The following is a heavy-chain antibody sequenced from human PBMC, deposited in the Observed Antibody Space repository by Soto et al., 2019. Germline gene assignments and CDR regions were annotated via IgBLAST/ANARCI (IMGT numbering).Heavy chain of an antibody. Sequence: PGGSLRLSCAASGFTVGSNHMSWVRQAPGKGLEWVSVIYSGGNTYYADSVKGRFTISGDNFKNTLYLQMNSLRAEDTAIYYCARKSGWYHFDDWGQGTLVTVSS. V-gene: IGHV3-66*01. J-gene: IGHJ4*02. CDR1: GFTVGSNH. D-gene: IGHD6-19*01. CDR2: IYSGGNT. CDR3: ARKSGWYHFDD.